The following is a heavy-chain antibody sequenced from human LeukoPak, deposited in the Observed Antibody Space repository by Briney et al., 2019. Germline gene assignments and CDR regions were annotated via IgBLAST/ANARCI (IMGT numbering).Heavy chain of an antibody. CDR2: IYSGGST. CDR3: ARDLRAEVVRGALRYYYYYMDV. CDR1: GFTFSSYS. V-gene: IGHV3-53*01. Sequence: PGGSLRLSCAASGFTFSSYSMNWVRQAPGKGLEWVSVIYSGGSTYYADSVKGRFTISRDNSKNTLYLQMNSLRAEDTAVYYCARDLRAEVVRGALRYYYYYMDVWGKGTTVTISS. J-gene: IGHJ6*03. D-gene: IGHD3-10*01.